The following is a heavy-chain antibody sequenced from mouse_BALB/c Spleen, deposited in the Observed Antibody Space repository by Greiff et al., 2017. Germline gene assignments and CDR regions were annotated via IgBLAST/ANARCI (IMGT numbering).Heavy chain of an antibody. CDR3: ALITTVVATYYYAMDY. D-gene: IGHD1-1*01. CDR1: GFNIKDYY. CDR2: IDPENGNT. J-gene: IGHJ4*01. V-gene: IGHV14-1*02. Sequence: VQLQQSGAELVRPGALVKLSCKASGFNIKDYYMHWVKQRPEQGLEWIGWIDPENGNTIYDPKFQGKASITADTSSNTAYLQLSSLTSEDTAVYYCALITTVVATYYYAMDYWGQGTSVTVSS.